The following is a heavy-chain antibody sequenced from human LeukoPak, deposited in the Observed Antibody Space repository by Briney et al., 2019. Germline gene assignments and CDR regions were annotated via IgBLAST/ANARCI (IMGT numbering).Heavy chain of an antibody. J-gene: IGHJ4*02. V-gene: IGHV3-15*01. D-gene: IGHD3-10*01. CDR3: TTDLGTYYHGSQRLIPIDY. Sequence: GGSLRLSCVDSGFTFTNAWMSWVRQAPGKGLEWIGRIKSKTDGETTNYAEPVRGRFTISRDDSKSAVYLQMNSLKIEDTAVYCCTTDLGTYYHGSQRLIPIDYWGQGTLVTVSS. CDR2: IKSKTDGETT. CDR1: GFTFTNAW.